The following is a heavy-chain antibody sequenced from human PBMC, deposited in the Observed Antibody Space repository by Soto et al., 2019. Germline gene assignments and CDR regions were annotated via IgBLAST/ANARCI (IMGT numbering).Heavy chain of an antibody. CDR2: IDLIDSYT. J-gene: IGHJ4*02. D-gene: IGHD6-6*01. CDR3: ARHEYSNPSD. Sequence: PGESLKISCKRSGYNFNSDWISWVRQMPGKGLEWMGRIDLIDSYTNYSPSFQGHVTISADKSIGTAYLQWSSLKASDTAMYYCARHEYSNPSDWGQGTLVTVS. CDR1: GYNFNSDW. V-gene: IGHV5-10-1*01.